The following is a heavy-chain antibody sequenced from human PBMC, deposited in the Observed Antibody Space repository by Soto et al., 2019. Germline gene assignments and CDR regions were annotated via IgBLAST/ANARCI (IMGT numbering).Heavy chain of an antibody. Sequence: EVRLLESGGGLVQPGGSLRLSCAASGFTFSVYAMSWVRQAPGKGLEWVSGISGSGDSTHYADSVKGRFTVSRDNSQGMLYLQTNSRRAEDTAIYYCAKALYGGFTYWGQGTLVTVSS. CDR3: AKALYGGFTY. D-gene: IGHD3-10*01. V-gene: IGHV3-23*01. CDR1: GFTFSVYA. CDR2: ISGSGDST. J-gene: IGHJ4*02.